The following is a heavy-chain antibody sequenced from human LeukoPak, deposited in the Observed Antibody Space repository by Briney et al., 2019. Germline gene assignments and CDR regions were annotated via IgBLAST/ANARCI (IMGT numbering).Heavy chain of an antibody. D-gene: IGHD6-13*01. CDR2: ISSSGSTT. CDR3: AKDDDSSSWYGRGGFFY. V-gene: IGHV3-11*01. CDR1: GFTFSDYY. Sequence: GGSLRLSCAASGFTFSDYYMSWIRRAPGKGLEWVSYISSSGSTTFYADSVKGRFTISRDNAKNSLYLQMNSLRAEDTALYYCAKDDDSSSWYGRGGFFYWGQGTLVTVSS. J-gene: IGHJ4*02.